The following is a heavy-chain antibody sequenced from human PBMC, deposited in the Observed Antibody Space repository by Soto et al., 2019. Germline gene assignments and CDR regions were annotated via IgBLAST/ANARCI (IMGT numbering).Heavy chain of an antibody. CDR1: GFTFSNSW. Sequence: EVQLVESGGGLVKPGGSLRLSCAASGFTFSNSWMSWVRQAPGKGLEWVGRIKSKTDGGTTDYAAPVKGRFTISRDYSKNTLYLQMNSLKTEDTAVYYCTTASIRGYSDGYYYYYFGLDVWGQGTTVTVSS. CDR2: IKSKTDGGTT. D-gene: IGHD5-18*01. J-gene: IGHJ6*02. CDR3: TTASIRGYSDGYYYYYFGLDV. V-gene: IGHV3-15*01.